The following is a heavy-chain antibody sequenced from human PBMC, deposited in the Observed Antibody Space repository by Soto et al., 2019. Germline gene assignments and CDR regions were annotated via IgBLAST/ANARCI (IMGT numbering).Heavy chain of an antibody. V-gene: IGHV1-69*10. CDR2: IIPIFGIA. CDR3: ARDIDNILTGYSSFDY. J-gene: IGHJ4*02. Sequence: ASVKVSCKASGGTFSSYAISWVRQAPGQGLEWMGGIIPIFGIANYAQKFQGRVTITADKSTSTAYMELSSLRSEDTAVYYCARDIDNILTGYSSFDYWGQGTLVTVSS. D-gene: IGHD3-9*01. CDR1: GGTFSSYA.